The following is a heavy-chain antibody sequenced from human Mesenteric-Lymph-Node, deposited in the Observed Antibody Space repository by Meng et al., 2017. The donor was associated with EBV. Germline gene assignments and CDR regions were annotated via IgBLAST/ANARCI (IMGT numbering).Heavy chain of an antibody. CDR3: ARDWGFPYTFDD. Sequence: QVEVGEVGGGLVEPGGSLRRSCAASGFSFSNNYMAWIRQAPGKGLEWISYISGSGSSIVYADSVRGRLTISRDNAKNSVYLQMTSLRAEDTAVYYCARDWGFPYTFDDWGRGTLVTVSS. V-gene: IGHV3-11*01. J-gene: IGHJ4*02. CDR1: GFSFSNNY. D-gene: IGHD7-27*01. CDR2: ISGSGSSI.